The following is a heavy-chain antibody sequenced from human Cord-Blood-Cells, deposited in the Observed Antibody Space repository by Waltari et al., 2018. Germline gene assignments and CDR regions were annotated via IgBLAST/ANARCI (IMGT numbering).Heavy chain of an antibody. CDR2: INHSGSA. Sequence: QVQLQQWGAGLLKPSETLSLTCAAYGGSFSGYYWSWIRPPPGKGLEWIGEINHSGSANHNLSLKSRVPISVDPSKKQFSLTRRSVTAADTAVYYCARPWELRSFWFDPWGQGTLVTVSS. CDR1: GGSFSGYY. CDR3: ARPWELRSFWFDP. V-gene: IGHV4-34*01. D-gene: IGHD1-26*01. J-gene: IGHJ5*02.